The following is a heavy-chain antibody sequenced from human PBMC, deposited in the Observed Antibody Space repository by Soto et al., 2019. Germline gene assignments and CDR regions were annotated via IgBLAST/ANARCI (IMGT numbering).Heavy chain of an antibody. V-gene: IGHV1-2*02. J-gene: IGHJ6*04. CDR2: INPNGGST. CDR3: AREYSYGPLDV. D-gene: IGHD5-18*01. CDR1: GYTFTSYY. Sequence: ASVKVSCKASGYTFTSYYMHWVRQAPGQGLEWMGMINPNGGSTNYAQKFQGRVTMTRDTSTSTAYMELSRLRSDDTAVYYCAREYSYGPLDVWGKGTTVTVSS.